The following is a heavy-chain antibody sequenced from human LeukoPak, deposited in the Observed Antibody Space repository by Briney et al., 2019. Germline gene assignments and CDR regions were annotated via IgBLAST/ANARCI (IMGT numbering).Heavy chain of an antibody. Sequence: GGSLRLSCAASGFTFSSYGMHWVRQAPGKGLEWVALIRYDGSNKYYADSVKGRFTISRDNSKNTLYLQMNSLRAEDTAVYYCAGEGGRNRGGAFDIWGQGTMVTVSS. CDR2: IRYDGSNK. V-gene: IGHV3-30*02. CDR3: AGEGGRNRGGAFDI. J-gene: IGHJ3*02. D-gene: IGHD1-14*01. CDR1: GFTFSSYG.